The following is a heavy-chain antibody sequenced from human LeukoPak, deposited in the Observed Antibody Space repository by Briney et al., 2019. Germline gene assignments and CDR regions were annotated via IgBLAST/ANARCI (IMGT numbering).Heavy chain of an antibody. V-gene: IGHV1-2*02. D-gene: IGHD3-16*01. Sequence: ASVKVSCKASGYTFTGYYMHWVRQAPRQGLEWMGWINPNSGGTNYAQKFQGRVTMTRDTSISTAYMELFRLRFDDTAVYYCARGGDWGSWYFDLWGRGTLVTVSS. CDR3: ARGGDWGSWYFDL. J-gene: IGHJ2*01. CDR2: INPNSGGT. CDR1: GYTFTGYY.